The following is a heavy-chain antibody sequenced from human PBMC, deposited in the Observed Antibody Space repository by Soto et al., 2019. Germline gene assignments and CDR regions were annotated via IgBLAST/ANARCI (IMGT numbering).Heavy chain of an antibody. CDR1: GYTFTGYY. V-gene: IGHV1-2*04. CDR2: INPNSGGT. CDR3: ARSITIFGVVTPRAYYYGMDV. J-gene: IGHJ6*02. D-gene: IGHD3-3*01. Sequence: ASVKVSCKASGYTFTGYYMHWVRQAPGQGLEWMGWINPNSGGTNYAQKFQGWVTMTRDTSISTAYMELSRLRSDDTAVYYCARSITIFGVVTPRAYYYGMDVWGQGTTVTVS.